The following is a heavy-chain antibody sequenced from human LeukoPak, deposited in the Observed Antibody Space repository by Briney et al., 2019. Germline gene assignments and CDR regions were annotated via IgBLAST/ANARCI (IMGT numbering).Heavy chain of an antibody. D-gene: IGHD5-12*01. CDR2: ISGSGGST. Sequence: PGGSLRLSCAASGFTFSSYNMNWVRQAPGKGLNWVQPISGSGGSTYYADSVKGRFTISRDNSKNTLYLQMNSLRAEDTAVYYCAKDVGYSGYDEAFDYWGQGTLVTVSS. V-gene: IGHV3-23*01. CDR3: AKDVGYSGYDEAFDY. CDR1: GFTFSSYN. J-gene: IGHJ4*02.